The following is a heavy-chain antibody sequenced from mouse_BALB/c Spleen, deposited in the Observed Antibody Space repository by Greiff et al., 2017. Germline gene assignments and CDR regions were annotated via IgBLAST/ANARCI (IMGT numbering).Heavy chain of an antibody. CDR3: ARGANFDY. J-gene: IGHJ2*01. Sequence: EVKLMESGGGLVKPGGSLKLSCAASGFTFSSYAMSWVRQSPEKRLEWVAEISSGGSYTYYPDTVTGRCTISRDNAKNTLYREMSSLRSEDTAMYYCARGANFDYWGQGTTLTVSS. CDR2: ISSGGSYT. V-gene: IGHV5-9-4*01. D-gene: IGHD1-1*01. CDR1: GFTFSSYA.